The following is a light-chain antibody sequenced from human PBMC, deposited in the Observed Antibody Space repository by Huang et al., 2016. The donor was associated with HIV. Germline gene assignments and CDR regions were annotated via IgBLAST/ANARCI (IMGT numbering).Light chain of an antibody. CDR1: QSVKKN. J-gene: IGKJ2*01. CDR2: GVS. V-gene: IGKV3-15*01. Sequence: DMMMTQSPGTLSVSPGERATLSCRASQSVKKNLAWYQQHPCPAPRLLISGVSTRDTGVPASFSGNGSETEFTLTITSVQSEDSAVYYCQQYNNWPPYDFGQGTKLEIK. CDR3: QQYNNWPPYD.